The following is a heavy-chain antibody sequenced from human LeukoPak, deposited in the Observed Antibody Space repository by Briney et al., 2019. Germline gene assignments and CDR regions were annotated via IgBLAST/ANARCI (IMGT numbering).Heavy chain of an antibody. CDR2: ISSSGGTR. CDR3: APLGTVTTHFDY. CDR1: GLSLNSYA. D-gene: IGHD4-17*01. J-gene: IGHJ4*02. Sequence: GGSLRLSCTASGLSLNSYAMNWVRQAPGKGLEWVSYISSSGGTRYHADSVKGRFTISRDNAKNSLYLQMNSLRAEDTAVYYCAPLGTVTTHFDYWGQGTLVTVSS. V-gene: IGHV3-48*04.